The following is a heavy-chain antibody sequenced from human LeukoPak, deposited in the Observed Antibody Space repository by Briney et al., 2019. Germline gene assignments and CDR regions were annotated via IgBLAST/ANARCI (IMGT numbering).Heavy chain of an antibody. D-gene: IGHD3-10*01. Sequence: GGSLRLSCAASGFTFSSYGMRWVRQAPGKGLEWVAVISYDGSNKYYADSVKGRFTISRDNSKNTLYLQMNSLRAEDTAVYYCAKAPRLWFGELSGIYYYGMDVWGQGTTVTVSS. CDR3: AKAPRLWFGELSGIYYYGMDV. V-gene: IGHV3-30*18. J-gene: IGHJ6*02. CDR1: GFTFSSYG. CDR2: ISYDGSNK.